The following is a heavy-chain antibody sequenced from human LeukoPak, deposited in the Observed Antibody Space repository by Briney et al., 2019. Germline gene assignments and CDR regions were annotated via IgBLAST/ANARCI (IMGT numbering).Heavy chain of an antibody. Sequence: GGSLRLSCAASGFTFSSYAMTWVRQAPGKGLEWVANIKQDGKEKFYVDSVKVRFTISRDNAKNSLYLQMNSLRDEDTAVYYCVGGSGYLIEYWGQGTLVTVSS. D-gene: IGHD3-22*01. J-gene: IGHJ4*02. CDR1: GFTFSSYA. V-gene: IGHV3-7*04. CDR3: VGGSGYLIEY. CDR2: IKQDGKEK.